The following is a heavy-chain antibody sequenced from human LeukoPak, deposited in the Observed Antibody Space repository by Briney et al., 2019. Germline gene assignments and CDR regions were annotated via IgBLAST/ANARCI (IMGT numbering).Heavy chain of an antibody. J-gene: IGHJ6*03. CDR3: ARVASHPYQLLYFHMDV. V-gene: IGHV1-18*01. D-gene: IGHD2-2*02. Sequence: ASVKVPCKASGYTFTSYGISWVRQAPGQGLEWMGWISAYNGNTNYAQKLQGRVTMTTDTSTSTAYMELRSLRSDDTAVYYCARVASHPYQLLYFHMDVWGKGTTVTVSS. CDR2: ISAYNGNT. CDR1: GYTFTSYG.